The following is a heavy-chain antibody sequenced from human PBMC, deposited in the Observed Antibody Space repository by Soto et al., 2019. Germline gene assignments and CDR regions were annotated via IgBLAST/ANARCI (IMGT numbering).Heavy chain of an antibody. V-gene: IGHV3-21*01. J-gene: IGHJ3*02. CDR1: GFTFSSYS. Sequence: EVQLVESGGGLGKPGGSLRLSCAASGFTFSSYSMNWVRQAPGKGLEWVSSISSSSSYIYYADSVKGRFTISRDNAKNSLYLQMNSLRAEDTAVYYCARGRTIFGVVTADAFAIWGQGTMVTVSS. CDR2: ISSSSSYI. D-gene: IGHD3-3*01. CDR3: ARGRTIFGVVTADAFAI.